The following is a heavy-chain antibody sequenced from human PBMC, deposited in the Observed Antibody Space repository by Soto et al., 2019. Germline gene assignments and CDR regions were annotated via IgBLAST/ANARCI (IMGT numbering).Heavy chain of an antibody. CDR2: IYYSGST. J-gene: IGHJ4*02. CDR3: ARDSLRHYYDSSGYN. Sequence: PSETLSLTCTVSGGSISSGGYYWSWIRQHPGKGLEWIGYIYYSGSTYYNPSLKSRVTISVDTSKNQFSLKLSSVTAADTAVYYCARDSLRHYYDSSGYNWGQGTLVTVSS. CDR1: GGSISSGGYY. D-gene: IGHD3-22*01. V-gene: IGHV4-31*03.